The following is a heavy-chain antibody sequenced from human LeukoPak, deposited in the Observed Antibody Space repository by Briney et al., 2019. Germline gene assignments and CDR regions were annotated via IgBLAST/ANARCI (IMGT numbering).Heavy chain of an antibody. Sequence: SETLSLTCTVSGGSISSYYWSWIRQPPGRGLEWIGYIYYSGSTNYNPSLKSRVTISVVTSKNQFSLKLSSVAAADTAVYYCARDTYYYDSSGYIVFDYWGQGTLVTVSS. CDR2: IYYSGST. CDR3: ARDTYYYDSSGYIVFDY. V-gene: IGHV4-59*01. CDR1: GGSISSYY. J-gene: IGHJ4*02. D-gene: IGHD3-22*01.